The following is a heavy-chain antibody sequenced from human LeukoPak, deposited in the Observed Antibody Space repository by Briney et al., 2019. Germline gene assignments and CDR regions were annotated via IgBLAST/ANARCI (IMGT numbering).Heavy chain of an antibody. CDR3: ARRGGYDILTGFDY. Sequence: SETLSLTCTVSGGSISSSSYYWGWLRQPPGKGLEWIGSIYYSGSTYYNPSLKSRVTISVDTSKNQFSLRLSSVTAADTAVYYCARRGGYDILTGFDYWGQGTLVTVSS. D-gene: IGHD3-9*01. CDR2: IYYSGST. J-gene: IGHJ4*02. CDR1: GGSISSSSYY. V-gene: IGHV4-39*01.